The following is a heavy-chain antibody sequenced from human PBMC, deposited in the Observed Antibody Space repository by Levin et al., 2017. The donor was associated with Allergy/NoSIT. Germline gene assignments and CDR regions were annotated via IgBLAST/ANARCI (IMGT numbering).Heavy chain of an antibody. CDR3: ARSLAAFYRAFDY. V-gene: IGHV1-8*01. D-gene: IGHD2/OR15-2a*01. Sequence: PGESLKISCKASGYTFTSYDINWVRQATGQGLEWMGWMNPNSGNTGYAQKFQGRVTMTRNTSISTAYMELSSLRSEDTAVYYCARSLAAFYRAFDYWGQGTLVTVSS. CDR2: MNPNSGNT. J-gene: IGHJ4*02. CDR1: GYTFTSYD.